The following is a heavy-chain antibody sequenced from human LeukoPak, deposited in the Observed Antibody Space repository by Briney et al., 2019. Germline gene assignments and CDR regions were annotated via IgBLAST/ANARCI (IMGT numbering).Heavy chain of an antibody. CDR3: ATLPDTIFGVVNDY. J-gene: IGHJ4*02. CDR2: FDPEDGET. CDR1: GYTFTSYY. Sequence: ASVKVSCKASGYTFTSYYMHWVRQAPGKGLEWMGGFDPEDGETIYAQKFQGRVTMTEDTSTDTAYMELSSLRSEDTAVYYCATLPDTIFGVVNDYWGQGTLVTVSS. V-gene: IGHV1-24*01. D-gene: IGHD3-3*01.